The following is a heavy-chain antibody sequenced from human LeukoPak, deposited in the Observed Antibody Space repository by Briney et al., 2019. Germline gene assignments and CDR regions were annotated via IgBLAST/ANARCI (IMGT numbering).Heavy chain of an antibody. Sequence: PGGSLRLSCTASGFTFGDYAMSWVRQAPGKGLEWVGFIRSKAYGGTTEYAASVKGRFTISRDDSKSIAYLQMNSLKTEDTAVYYCTSIPGIAAEIIDYWGQGTLVTVSS. CDR1: GFTFGDYA. CDR2: IRSKAYGGTT. J-gene: IGHJ4*02. D-gene: IGHD6-25*01. CDR3: TSIPGIAAEIIDY. V-gene: IGHV3-49*04.